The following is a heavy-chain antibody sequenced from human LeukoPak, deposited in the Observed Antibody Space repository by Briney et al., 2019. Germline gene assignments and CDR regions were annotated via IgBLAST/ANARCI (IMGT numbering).Heavy chain of an antibody. CDR1: GFTVSCNC. CDR2: ICGDGRL. J-gene: IGHJ3*01. D-gene: IGHD2-21*02. CDR3: ARERGDKDMSGGSAFDV. Sequence: GGSLRLSCAASGFTVSCNCVTWVRQAPGKGLEWVSVICGDGRLFYADSVKGRFSVSRDNSENTVYLQVTSLRADDTAVYFCARERGDKDMSGGSAFDVWGQGTMVTVSS. V-gene: IGHV3-53*01.